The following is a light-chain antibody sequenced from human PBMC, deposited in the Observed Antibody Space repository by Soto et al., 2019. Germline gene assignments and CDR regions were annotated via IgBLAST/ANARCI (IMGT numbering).Light chain of an antibody. J-gene: IGKJ2*01. CDR1: QSISSY. CDR2: AAS. CDR3: QQSYSTPHT. Sequence: DIQMTQSPSSLSASVGDRVTINCRASQSISSYLNWYQQKPGKAPKLLIYAASSLQSGVPSRFSGSGSGTDLTLTICSLQPEDFATYYCQQSYSTPHTFGQGTKLEIK. V-gene: IGKV1-39*01.